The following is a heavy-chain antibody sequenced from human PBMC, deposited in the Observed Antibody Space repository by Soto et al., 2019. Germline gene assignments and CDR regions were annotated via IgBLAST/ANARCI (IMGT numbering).Heavy chain of an antibody. CDR1: GFTFDSYA. CDR3: AKKELTSSSWYYFDY. J-gene: IGHJ4*02. D-gene: IGHD6-13*01. Sequence: GGSLRLSCAASGFTFDSYAMSWVRQAPGKGLEWVSAISSNGGSTYYADSVKGRFTISRDNSKNTLYLQMNSLRAEDTAVYYCAKKELTSSSWYYFDYWGQGTLVTVSS. V-gene: IGHV3-23*01. CDR2: ISSNGGST.